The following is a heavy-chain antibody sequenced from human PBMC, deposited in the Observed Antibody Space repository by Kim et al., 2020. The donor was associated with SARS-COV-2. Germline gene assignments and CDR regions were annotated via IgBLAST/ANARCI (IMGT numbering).Heavy chain of an antibody. Sequence: GESLKISCKGSGYSFTDYWIGWVRQMPGKGLEWMGIIYPGDSDTKYSPSFQGQVTISADDSISTAYVQWSSLKASDTAIYYCARAPSGTLSPYYFDFWGQGILVTVSS. CDR1: GYSFTDYW. J-gene: IGHJ4*02. CDR3: ARAPSGTLSPYYFDF. V-gene: IGHV5-51*01. D-gene: IGHD1-26*01. CDR2: IYPGDSDT.